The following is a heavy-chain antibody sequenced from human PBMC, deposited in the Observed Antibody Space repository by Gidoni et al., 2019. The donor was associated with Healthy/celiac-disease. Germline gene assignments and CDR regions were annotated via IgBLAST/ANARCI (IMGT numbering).Heavy chain of an antibody. CDR3: AKDLGSRFLEWLGDPNYYYGMDV. D-gene: IGHD3-3*01. CDR2: ISGSGCST. CDR1: GYTCSSYA. J-gene: IGHJ6*02. V-gene: IGHV3-23*01. Sequence: EVQLLESGGGLVQPGGSLRLSCAASGYTCSSYAMSWVRQAPGKGLEWVSAISGSGCSTYYADSVKGRFTISRDNSKNTLYLQMNSLRAEDTAVYYCAKDLGSRFLEWLGDPNYYYGMDVWGQGTTVTVSS.